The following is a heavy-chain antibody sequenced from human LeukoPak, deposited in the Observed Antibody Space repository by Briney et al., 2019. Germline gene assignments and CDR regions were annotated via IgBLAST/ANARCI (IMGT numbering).Heavy chain of an antibody. CDR3: AKSIGSYYFDY. Sequence: GGSLRLSCAASGFTFSSYGMHWVRQAPGKGLEWVAVISYDGSNKYYADSVKGRFTISRDNSKNTLYLQMNSLRAEDTAVYYCAKSIGSYYFDYWGQGTLVTVSS. J-gene: IGHJ4*02. V-gene: IGHV3-30*18. CDR1: GFTFSSYG. D-gene: IGHD1-26*01. CDR2: ISYDGSNK.